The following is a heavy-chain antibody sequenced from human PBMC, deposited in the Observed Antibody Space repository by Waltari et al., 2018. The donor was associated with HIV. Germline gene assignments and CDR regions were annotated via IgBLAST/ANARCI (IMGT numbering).Heavy chain of an antibody. J-gene: IGHJ4*02. D-gene: IGHD6-19*01. CDR1: GGSISSGAYY. V-gene: IGHV4-30-4*01. CDR3: ARDFIGGQWLEGDY. Sequence: QVQLQESGPGLVKPSQTLSPTCTASGGSISSGAYYWSWIRPPPGKGLEWIGYIYYSGSTYYNPSLKSRVTISVDTSKNQFSLKLSSVTAADTAVYYCARDFIGGQWLEGDYWGQGTLVTVSS. CDR2: IYYSGST.